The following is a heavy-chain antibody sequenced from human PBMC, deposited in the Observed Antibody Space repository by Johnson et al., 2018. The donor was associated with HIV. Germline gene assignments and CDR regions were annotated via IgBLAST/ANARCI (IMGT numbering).Heavy chain of an antibody. CDR2: ISYDGSNK. CDR1: GFTFSSYG. Sequence: VQLVESGGGLVQPGRSLRLSCAASGFTFSSYGMHWVRQAPGKGLEWVAVISYDGSNKYYADSVKGRFTISRDNSKNTLYLQMNSLRAEDTAVYYCAKALRGHSSSSFDAFDIWGQGTMVTVSS. V-gene: IGHV3-30*18. CDR3: AKALRGHSSSSFDAFDI. D-gene: IGHD6-6*01. J-gene: IGHJ3*02.